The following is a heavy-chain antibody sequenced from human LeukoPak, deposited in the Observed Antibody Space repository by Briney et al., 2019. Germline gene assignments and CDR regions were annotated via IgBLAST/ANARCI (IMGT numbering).Heavy chain of an antibody. D-gene: IGHD2-15*01. J-gene: IGHJ3*02. Sequence: ASVKVSCKASGYTFTSYDINWVRQATGQGLEWMGWMNPNSGNTGYAQKFQGRVTITRNTSISTAYMELSSLRSEDTAVYYCARGRSAATYDAFDIWGQGTMVTVSS. CDR1: GYTFTSYD. CDR3: ARGRSAATYDAFDI. CDR2: MNPNSGNT. V-gene: IGHV1-8*01.